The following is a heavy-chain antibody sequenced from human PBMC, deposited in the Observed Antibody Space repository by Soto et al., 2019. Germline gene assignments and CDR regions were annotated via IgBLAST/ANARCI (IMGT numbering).Heavy chain of an antibody. Sequence: GGSVRLSCAASGFTFSSYAMHWVRQAPGKGLEWVALISYDGSNKYYADSVKGRFAISRDNSKNTLCLQMNSLGAADTSVYYCARQWLGSTPDPFDVWGQGTMVTVSS. CDR2: ISYDGSNK. D-gene: IGHD6-19*01. J-gene: IGHJ3*01. V-gene: IGHV3-30*09. CDR3: ARQWLGSTPDPFDV. CDR1: GFTFSSYA.